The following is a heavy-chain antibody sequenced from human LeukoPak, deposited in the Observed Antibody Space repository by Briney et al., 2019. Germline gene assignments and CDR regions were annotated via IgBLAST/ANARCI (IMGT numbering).Heavy chain of an antibody. Sequence: SETLSLTCTVSGGSISSYYWSWIRQPPGKGLEWIGYIYYSGSTKYNPSLKSRVTISVDTSKNQFSLKLSSVTAADTAVYYCARLSSHRWLVPNYFDYWGQGTLVTVSS. D-gene: IGHD6-19*01. CDR1: GGSISSYY. CDR2: IYYSGST. J-gene: IGHJ4*02. V-gene: IGHV4-59*01. CDR3: ARLSSHRWLVPNYFDY.